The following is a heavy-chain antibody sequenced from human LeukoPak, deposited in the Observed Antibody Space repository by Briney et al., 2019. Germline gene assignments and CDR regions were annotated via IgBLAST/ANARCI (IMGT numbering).Heavy chain of an antibody. J-gene: IGHJ4*02. D-gene: IGHD2-2*01. Sequence: SETLSLTCTVSGGSISSSSYYWGWIRQPPGKGLEWIGEINHSGSTNYNPSLKSRVTISVDTSKNQFSLKLSSVTAADTAVYYCARRMCSSTSCYVVDYWGQGTLVTVSS. CDR3: ARRMCSSTSCYVVDY. V-gene: IGHV4-39*07. CDR2: INHSGST. CDR1: GGSISSSSYY.